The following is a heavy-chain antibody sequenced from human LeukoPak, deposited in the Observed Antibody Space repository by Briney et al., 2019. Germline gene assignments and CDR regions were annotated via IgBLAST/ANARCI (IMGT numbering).Heavy chain of an antibody. CDR2: IYTSGST. CDR1: GGSISSGSYY. J-gene: IGHJ6*03. Sequence: NPSQTLSLTCTVSGGSISSGSYYWSWIRQPAGKGLEWIGRIYTSGSTNYNPSLKSRVTISVDTSKNQFSLKLSSVTAADTAVYYCARGERQYRLLWDFYYYYMDVWGKGTTVTVSS. V-gene: IGHV4-61*02. CDR3: ARGERQYRLLWDFYYYYMDV. D-gene: IGHD2-2*01.